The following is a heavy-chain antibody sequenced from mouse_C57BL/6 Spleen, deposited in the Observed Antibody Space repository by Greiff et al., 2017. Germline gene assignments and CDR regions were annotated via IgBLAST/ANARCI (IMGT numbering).Heavy chain of an antibody. D-gene: IGHD1-1*01. Sequence: QVQLQQPGAELVRPGTSVKLSCKASGYTFTSYWMHWVKQRPGQGLEWIGVIDPSASYTNYNQKFTGKATLTVDTSSSTAYMQLSSLTSEDSAVYYCASRDPITTWAMDYWGQGTSVTVSS. CDR3: ASRDPITTWAMDY. CDR2: IDPSASYT. CDR1: GYTFTSYW. J-gene: IGHJ4*01. V-gene: IGHV1-59*01.